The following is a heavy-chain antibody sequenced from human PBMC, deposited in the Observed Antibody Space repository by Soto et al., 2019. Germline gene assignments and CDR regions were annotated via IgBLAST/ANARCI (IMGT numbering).Heavy chain of an antibody. CDR3: ARVVCCSTSCHPWPTAY. CDR2: IWYDGSNK. V-gene: IGHV3-33*01. CDR1: GFTFSSYG. D-gene: IGHD2-2*01. Sequence: PGGSLRLSCAASGFTFSSYGMHWVRQAPGKGLEWVAVIWYDGSNKYYADSVKGRFTISRDNSKNTLYLQMNSLRAEDTAVYYCARVVCCSTSCHPWPTAYWGQGSLVPVSS. J-gene: IGHJ4*02.